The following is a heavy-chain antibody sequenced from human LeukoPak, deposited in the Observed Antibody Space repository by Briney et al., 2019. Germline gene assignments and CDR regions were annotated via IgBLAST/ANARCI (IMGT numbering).Heavy chain of an antibody. D-gene: IGHD3-9*01. Sequence: GSLRLSCAASGFTFSSYSMNWVRQAPGKGLEWVSSISSSSSYIYYADSVKGRFTISRDNAKNSLYLQMNSLRAEDTAVYYCAKVGFDWLLSYNWFDPWGQGTLVTVSS. CDR1: GFTFSSYS. V-gene: IGHV3-21*04. J-gene: IGHJ5*02. CDR2: ISSSSSYI. CDR3: AKVGFDWLLSYNWFDP.